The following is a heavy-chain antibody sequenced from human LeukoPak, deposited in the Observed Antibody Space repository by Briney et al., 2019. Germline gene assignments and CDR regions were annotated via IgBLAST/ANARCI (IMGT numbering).Heavy chain of an antibody. J-gene: IGHJ4*02. CDR3: ARVDSSGYLEANDY. V-gene: IGHV3-21*01. CDR2: IGRSSNYM. Sequence: GGSLRLSCAASGFTLSSHSMNWVRQAPGKGLEWVAAIGRSSNYMHYADSVKGRVIISRDNARKTLYLQMDSLRAEDTAVYHCARVDSSGYLEANDYWGQGTLVTVSS. D-gene: IGHD3-22*01. CDR1: GFTLSSHS.